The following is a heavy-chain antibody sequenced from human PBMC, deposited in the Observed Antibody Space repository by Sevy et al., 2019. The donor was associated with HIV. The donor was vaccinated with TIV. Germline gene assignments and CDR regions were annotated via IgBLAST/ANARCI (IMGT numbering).Heavy chain of an antibody. D-gene: IGHD3-3*01. J-gene: IGHJ4*02. CDR2: IKSKTDGGTT. Sequence: GGSLRLSCAASGFTFSRYWMSWVRQAPGKGLEWVGRIKSKTDGGTTDYAAPVKGRFTISRDDSKNTLYLQMNSLKTEDTAVYYCTTDVYYDFWSGQDYFDYWGQGTLVTVSS. CDR3: TTDVYYDFWSGQDYFDY. V-gene: IGHV3-15*01. CDR1: GFTFSRYW.